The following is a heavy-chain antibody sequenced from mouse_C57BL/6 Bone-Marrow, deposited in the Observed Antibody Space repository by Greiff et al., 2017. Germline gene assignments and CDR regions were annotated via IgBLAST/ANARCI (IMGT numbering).Heavy chain of an antibody. CDR2: ISPRSGNT. V-gene: IGHV1-81*01. CDR3: ATAQASFAY. CDR1: GYTFTSYG. Sequence: VQLQQSGAELARPGASVKLSCKASGYTFTSYGISWVKQRTGQGLEWIGEISPRSGNTYSNEKFKGKATLTADKSSSTAYMELRSLTSEDAAVYFCATAQASFAYWGQGTLVTVSA. J-gene: IGHJ3*01. D-gene: IGHD3-2*02.